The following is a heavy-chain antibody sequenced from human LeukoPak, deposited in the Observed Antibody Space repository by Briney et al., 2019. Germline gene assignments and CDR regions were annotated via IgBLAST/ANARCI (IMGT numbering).Heavy chain of an antibody. CDR3: ARGDVLRFLEHYYYYGMDV. CDR2: IIPIFGTA. J-gene: IGHJ6*02. V-gene: IGHV1-69*13. CDR1: GGTFNSYA. Sequence: GASVKVSCKASGGTFNSYAISWVRQAPGQGLEWMGGIIPIFGTANYAQKFQGRVTITADESTSTAYMELSSLRSEDTAVYYCARGDVLRFLEHYYYYGMDVWGQGTTVTVSS. D-gene: IGHD3-3*01.